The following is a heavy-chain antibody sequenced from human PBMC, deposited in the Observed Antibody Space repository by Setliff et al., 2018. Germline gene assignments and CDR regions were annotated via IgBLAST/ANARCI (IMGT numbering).Heavy chain of an antibody. Sequence: GASVKVSCKASGGTFSTYAISWVRQAPGQGLEWLGGIISMFGTTNYAQKFQGRVTITTEKSTSTAYMELSSLRSEDTAIYYCARGDFYYYFYMVVWGKGTTVTSP. CDR3: ARGDFYYYFYMVV. CDR1: GGTFSTYA. CDR2: IISMFGTT. J-gene: IGHJ6*03. V-gene: IGHV1-69*05.